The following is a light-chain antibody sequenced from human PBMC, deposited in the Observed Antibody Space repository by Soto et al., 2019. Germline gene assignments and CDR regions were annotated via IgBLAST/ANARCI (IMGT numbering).Light chain of an antibody. J-gene: IGLJ1*01. CDR3: SAWDASLNGYV. CDR1: SPKIGSKT. Sequence: QSVLTQPPSASGAPVQRVAISFSGSSPKIGSKTVNWYQQLPGTAPKLLIYSNYQRPSGVPDRFSGSKSGTSASLAISGLQSEDEADYYCSAWDASLNGYVFGTGTKVTVL. V-gene: IGLV1-44*01. CDR2: SNY.